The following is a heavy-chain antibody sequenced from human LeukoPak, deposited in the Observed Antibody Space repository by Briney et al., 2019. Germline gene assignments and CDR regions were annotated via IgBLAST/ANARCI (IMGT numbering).Heavy chain of an antibody. CDR1: GYTFTGFY. CDR2: INPNSGVT. V-gene: IGHV1-2*02. Sequence: ASEKVSCKASGYTFTGFYMHWVRQAPGQGLEWMGWINPNSGVTNYAQNFQGRVTMTRDTSISTVYMELNSLRSDDTAVYYCARVITTASGYWGQGTLVTVSS. J-gene: IGHJ4*02. D-gene: IGHD1/OR15-1a*01. CDR3: ARVITTASGY.